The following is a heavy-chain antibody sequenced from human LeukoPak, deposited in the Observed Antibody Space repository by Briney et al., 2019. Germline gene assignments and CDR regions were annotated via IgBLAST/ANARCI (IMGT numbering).Heavy chain of an antibody. J-gene: IGHJ4*02. V-gene: IGHV2-5*02. CDR3: AHRKNYYDSSVFDN. Sequence: SGPTLIHPTQTLTLTCTFSGFSLHTRGVGVGWIRQPPGRALEWLSLIYWDDDRRYSPSLKSRLTITKDTSKNQVVLTMTNMDPVDTATYFCAHRKNYYDSSVFDNWGQGTLVTVSS. D-gene: IGHD3-22*01. CDR2: IYWDDDR. CDR1: GFSLHTRGVG.